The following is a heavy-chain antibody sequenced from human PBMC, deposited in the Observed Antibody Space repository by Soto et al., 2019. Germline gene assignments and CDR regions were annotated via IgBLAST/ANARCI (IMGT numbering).Heavy chain of an antibody. D-gene: IGHD6-19*01. J-gene: IGHJ3*02. CDR1: GYTFINYY. CDR3: AREKWLVRRNDPFDI. V-gene: IGHV1-46*01. Sequence: ASVKVSCKASGYTFINYYMHWVRQAPGQGREWMGIINPNGGSTTYAQKFQGRVTLTRDTSTNTVNMELSSLRSEDTAAYYCAREKWLVRRNDPFDIWGQGTMVTVSS. CDR2: INPNGGST.